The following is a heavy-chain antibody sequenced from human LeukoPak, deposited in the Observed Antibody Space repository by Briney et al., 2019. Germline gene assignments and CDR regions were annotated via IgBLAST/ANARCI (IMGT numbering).Heavy chain of an antibody. D-gene: IGHD1-14*01. J-gene: IGHJ4*02. Sequence: GGSLRLSCAASGFTFRSYWMSWVRQAPGKGLEWVSGINWNGGSTGYADSVKGRFTISRDNAKNSLYLQMNSLRAEDTALYYCARDLEMISTGDDYWGQGTLVTVSS. CDR1: GFTFRSYW. CDR2: INWNGGST. V-gene: IGHV3-20*04. CDR3: ARDLEMISTGDDY.